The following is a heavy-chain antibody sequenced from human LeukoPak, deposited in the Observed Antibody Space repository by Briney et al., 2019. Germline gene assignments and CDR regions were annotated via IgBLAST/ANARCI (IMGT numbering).Heavy chain of an antibody. CDR2: IYYSGST. CDR3: ARASIVGDTTGWFDP. J-gene: IGHJ5*02. CDR1: GGSISSSSYY. Sequence: PSETLSLTCAVYGGSISSSSYYWGWIRQPPGKGVEWIGSIYYSGSTYYNPSLKSRVTISVDTSKNQFSLKLSSVTAADTAVYYCARASIVGDTTGWFDPWGQGTLVTVSS. V-gene: IGHV4-39*01. D-gene: IGHD1-26*01.